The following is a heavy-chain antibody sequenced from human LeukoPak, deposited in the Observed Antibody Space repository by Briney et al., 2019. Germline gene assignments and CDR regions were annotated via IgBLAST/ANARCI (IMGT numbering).Heavy chain of an antibody. Sequence: SETLSLTCTVSGGSISGYYWSWIRQPPGKGLEWIGYLYYSGSTNYNPSLKSRVTISVDTSMNQFSLKLSSVTAAATAAYYCARHPVVYTIPGRFDPWGQGTLVTVSS. D-gene: IGHD2-8*02. CDR2: LYYSGST. CDR3: ARHPVVYTIPGRFDP. J-gene: IGHJ5*02. CDR1: GGSISGYY. V-gene: IGHV4-59*01.